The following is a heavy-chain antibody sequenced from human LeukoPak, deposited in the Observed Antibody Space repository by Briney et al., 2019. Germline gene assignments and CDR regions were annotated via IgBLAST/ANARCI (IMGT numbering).Heavy chain of an antibody. Sequence: SETLSLTCTLSGGSLSSYYWSWIRQPPGKGLEWSGYIYYSGSTNYNPSLKSRVTMSVDTSTNQFSLKLRSVTAADTAVYYCARRYCSGGSCYSCFDYWGQGTLVTVSS. CDR3: ARRYCSGGSCYSCFDY. J-gene: IGHJ4*02. V-gene: IGHV4-59*01. CDR2: IYYSGST. CDR1: GGSLSSYY. D-gene: IGHD2-15*01.